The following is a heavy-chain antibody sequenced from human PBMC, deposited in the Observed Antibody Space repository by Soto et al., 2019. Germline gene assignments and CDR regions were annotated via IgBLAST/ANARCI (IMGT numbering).Heavy chain of an antibody. CDR2: VHYSGRT. V-gene: IGHV4-61*01. D-gene: IGHD2-21*01. Sequence: SENLSLTCAVYGGSLTNDLFFWTWIRQPPGGRLEWIGYVHYSGRTNYNPSLRDRLTMSADTSKNQFSLRLSSVTAADTAVYFCVRDYKSQSCGANICNSLDVWGQGTTVTVSS. CDR3: VRDYKSQSCGANICNSLDV. CDR1: GGSLTNDLFF. J-gene: IGHJ6*02.